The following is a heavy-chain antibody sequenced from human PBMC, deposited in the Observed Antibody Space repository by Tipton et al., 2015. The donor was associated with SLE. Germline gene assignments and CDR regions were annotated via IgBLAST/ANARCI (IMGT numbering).Heavy chain of an antibody. J-gene: IGHJ5*02. Sequence: QLVQSGAEVKKPGASVKVSCKASGYTFTDYIISWVRQAPGQGLEWMGWISPYTRNTNYAPKVKGRVTMTTDTSTSTAYMELRSLRSDDTALYYCARSPISVAPPGSRFDPWGQGTLVTVSS. D-gene: IGHD6-19*01. CDR1: GYTFTDYI. CDR2: ISPYTRNT. CDR3: ARSPISVAPPGSRFDP. V-gene: IGHV1-18*01.